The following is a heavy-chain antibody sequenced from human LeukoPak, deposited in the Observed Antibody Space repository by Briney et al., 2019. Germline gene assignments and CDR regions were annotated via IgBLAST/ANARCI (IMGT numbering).Heavy chain of an antibody. Sequence: GGSLRLSCAASGFMFSTYGMHWVRQAPGKGLEWVAVIWYDGSNRYYADSVRGRFTISRDNSKNAVNLQMNSLRAEDTALYYCAGGQMFTSGGFDDWGQGTLVTVSS. CDR2: IWYDGSNR. CDR1: GFMFSTYG. D-gene: IGHD6-19*01. V-gene: IGHV3-33*01. J-gene: IGHJ4*02. CDR3: AGGQMFTSGGFDD.